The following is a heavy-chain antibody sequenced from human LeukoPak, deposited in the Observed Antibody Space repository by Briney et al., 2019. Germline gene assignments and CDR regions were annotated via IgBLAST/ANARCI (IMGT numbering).Heavy chain of an antibody. Sequence: GGSLRLPCAASGFTFDDYAMHWARQAPGRGLEWVPGISWNSGSIGYADSVKGRFTIPRDNAKNSLYLQMNSLRAEDMALYYCSKAGGIAAAGAFDYWGQGTLVTVSS. CDR1: GFTFDDYA. D-gene: IGHD6-13*01. CDR2: ISWNSGSI. V-gene: IGHV3-9*03. J-gene: IGHJ4*02. CDR3: SKAGGIAAAGAFDY.